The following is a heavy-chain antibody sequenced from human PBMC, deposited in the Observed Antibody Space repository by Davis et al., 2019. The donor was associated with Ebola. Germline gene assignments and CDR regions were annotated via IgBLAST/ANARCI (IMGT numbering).Heavy chain of an antibody. CDR1: GYTFTNYA. CDR2: INAGNGDT. Sequence: AASVKVSCKTSGYTFTNYAIHWVRQAPGQRLEWMGWINAGNGDTKYSQNFQGRVTFTRDTPASTAYMELSSLRSEDTAVYYCARDEVAAAGLEDSYYYYYGMDVWGQGTTVTVSS. J-gene: IGHJ6*02. D-gene: IGHD6-13*01. V-gene: IGHV1-3*01. CDR3: ARDEVAAAGLEDSYYYYYGMDV.